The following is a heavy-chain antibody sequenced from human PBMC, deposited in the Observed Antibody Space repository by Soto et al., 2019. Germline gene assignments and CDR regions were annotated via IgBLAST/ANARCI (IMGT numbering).Heavy chain of an antibody. V-gene: IGHV1-69*06. CDR3: ARDLGLYCSSTSCYYGMDV. CDR2: IIPTFGTA. J-gene: IGHJ6*02. CDR1: GGTFSSYA. Sequence: SVKVSCKASGGTFSSYAISWVRQAPGQGLEWMGGIIPTFGTANYAQKFQGRVTITADKSTSTAYMELSSLRSEDTAVYYCARDLGLYCSSTSCYYGMDVWGQGTTVTVSS. D-gene: IGHD2-2*01.